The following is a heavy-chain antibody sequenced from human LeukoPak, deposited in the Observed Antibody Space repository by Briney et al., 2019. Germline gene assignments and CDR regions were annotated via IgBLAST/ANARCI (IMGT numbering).Heavy chain of an antibody. CDR2: IYYSGST. Sequence: VKPSETLSLTCTVSGGSISSYYWSWIRQPPGKGLEWIGYIYYSGSTNYNPSLKSRVTISVDTSKNQFSLKLSSVTASDTAVYYCASYSNGWNDAFDIWGQGTMVTVSS. CDR3: ASYSNGWNDAFDI. D-gene: IGHD6-19*01. CDR1: GGSISSYY. J-gene: IGHJ3*02. V-gene: IGHV4-59*08.